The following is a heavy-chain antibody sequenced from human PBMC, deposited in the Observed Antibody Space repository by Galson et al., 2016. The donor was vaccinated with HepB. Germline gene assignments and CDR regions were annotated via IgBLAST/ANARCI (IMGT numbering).Heavy chain of an antibody. V-gene: IGHV4-34*01. CDR1: GGSFSGYY. CDR3: AREGGVAVRYVMDV. Sequence: LSLTCAAYGGSFSGYYWSWIRQPPGKGLEWIGEINHSGSTNYNASLKSRVSISVDTSKNKFALKLRAVTVADTGVYYCAREGGVAVRYVMDVWSQGNTVTVSS. D-gene: IGHD6-19*01. J-gene: IGHJ6*02. CDR2: INHSGST.